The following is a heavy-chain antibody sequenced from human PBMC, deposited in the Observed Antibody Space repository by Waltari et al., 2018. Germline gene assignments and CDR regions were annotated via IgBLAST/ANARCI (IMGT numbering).Heavy chain of an antibody. V-gene: IGHV1-2*06. D-gene: IGHD3-22*01. Sequence: QVQLVQSGAEVKKPGASVKVSCKASGSSFNDYSISWVRQAPGQGLDWMGRINPNNGDTAYAQRCQGSVTMTRDTSISTAYMELSSLTSDDTAVYYCATTGDLYYENSRYGLLGYWGQGTRVTVSS. CDR2: INPNNGDT. CDR1: GSSFNDYS. CDR3: ATTGDLYYENSRYGLLGY. J-gene: IGHJ4*02.